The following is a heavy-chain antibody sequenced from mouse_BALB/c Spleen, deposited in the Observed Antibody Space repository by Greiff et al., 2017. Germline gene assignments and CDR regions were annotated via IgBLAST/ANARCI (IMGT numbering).Heavy chain of an antibody. CDR2: IDPSDSET. CDR3: ARGEALYYGNYVDY. Sequence: QVQLKQSGPQLVRPGASVKISCKASGYSFTSYWMHWVKQRPGQGLEWIGMIDPSDSETRLNQKFKDKATLTVDKSSSTAYMQLSSPTSEDSAVYYCARGEALYYGNYVDYWGQGTTLTVSS. CDR1: GYSFTSYW. D-gene: IGHD2-1*01. V-gene: IGHV1S126*01. J-gene: IGHJ2*01.